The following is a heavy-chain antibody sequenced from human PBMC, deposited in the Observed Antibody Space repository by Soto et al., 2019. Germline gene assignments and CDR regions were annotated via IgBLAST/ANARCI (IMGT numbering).Heavy chain of an antibody. J-gene: IGHJ6*02. D-gene: IGHD2-2*02. CDR3: ARARVNCSSTSCYNPIIYYYGMDV. V-gene: IGHV4-31*03. Sequence: SETLSLTCTASGGSISSGGYYWSWIRQHPGKGLEWIGYIYYSGSTYYNPSLKSRVTISVDTSKNQFSLKLSSVTAADTAVYYCARARVNCSSTSCYNPIIYYYGMDVWGQGATVTVSS. CDR2: IYYSGST. CDR1: GGSISSGGYY.